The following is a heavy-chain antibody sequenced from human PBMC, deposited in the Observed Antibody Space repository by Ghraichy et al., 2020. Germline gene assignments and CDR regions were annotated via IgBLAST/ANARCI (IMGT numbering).Heavy chain of an antibody. Sequence: GGSLRLSCAASGFTFSNYCMHWVRQAPGKGLVWVSHISYDGSNTNFAESVKGRFTVSRDDAKSMVYLQMNSLKAEDSAVYYCVAAKTSSSSTCDYCGQGTLVTVSS. J-gene: IGHJ4*02. CDR2: ISYDGSNT. V-gene: IGHV3-74*01. CDR3: VAAKTSSSSTCDY. CDR1: GFTFSNYC. D-gene: IGHD6-13*01.